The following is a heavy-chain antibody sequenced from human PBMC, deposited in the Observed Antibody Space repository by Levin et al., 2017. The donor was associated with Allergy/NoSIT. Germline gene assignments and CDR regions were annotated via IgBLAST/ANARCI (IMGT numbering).Heavy chain of an antibody. CDR2: INHSGST. J-gene: IGHJ4*02. V-gene: IGHV4-34*01. CDR3: ARGDSQIVGATAPYDY. Sequence: SETLSLTCAVYGGSFSGYYWSWIRQPPGKGLEWIGEINHSGSTNYNPSLKSRVTISVDTSKNQFSLKLSSVTAADTAVYYCARGDSQIVGATAPYDYWGQGTLVTVSS. D-gene: IGHD1-26*01. CDR1: GGSFSGYY.